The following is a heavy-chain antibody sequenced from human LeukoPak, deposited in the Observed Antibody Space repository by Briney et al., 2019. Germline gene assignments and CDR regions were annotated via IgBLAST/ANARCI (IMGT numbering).Heavy chain of an antibody. V-gene: IGHV1-18*01. D-gene: IGHD3-3*01. CDR2: ISPYNGNT. CDR1: GYSFRSYG. CDR3: AWSSNWSDGLDV. J-gene: IGHJ3*01. Sequence: ASVEVSCKASGYSFRSYGLSWVRQAPGQGLEWMGWISPYNGNTNYAQKFQGRVTMTTDTSTSTTYMELRSLRSEDTAVYYCAWSSNWSDGLDVWGQGTMVTVSS.